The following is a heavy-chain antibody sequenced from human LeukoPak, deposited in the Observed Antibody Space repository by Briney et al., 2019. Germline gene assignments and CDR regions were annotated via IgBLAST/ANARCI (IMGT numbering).Heavy chain of an antibody. V-gene: IGHV1-2*02. D-gene: IGHD2-8*01. CDR1: GYSFIDYH. Sequence: VASVKVSCKASGYSFIDYHIHWVRQAPGQGLECMGWINPRSGATKCYIERFQGRFTMTRDTSISTAYMELSGLTYDDTAMYFCARDVIMGGSQGWFDPWGQGTLVTVSS. CDR2: INPRSGAT. J-gene: IGHJ5*02. CDR3: ARDVIMGGSQGWFDP.